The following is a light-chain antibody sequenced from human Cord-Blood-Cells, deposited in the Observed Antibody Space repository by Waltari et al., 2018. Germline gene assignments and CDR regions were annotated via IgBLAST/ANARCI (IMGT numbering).Light chain of an antibody. CDR3: SSYTSSSTLV. V-gene: IGLV2-14*01. Sequence: QSALTQPASVSGSPGQSITISCTGTSSDVGGYNYVSWYQQHPGKAPKLMSYDVSNRPSGVSNRVSGSKSGNTASLTISGLQAEDEADYYCSSYTSSSTLVFGTGTKVTVL. J-gene: IGLJ1*01. CDR1: SSDVGGYNY. CDR2: DVS.